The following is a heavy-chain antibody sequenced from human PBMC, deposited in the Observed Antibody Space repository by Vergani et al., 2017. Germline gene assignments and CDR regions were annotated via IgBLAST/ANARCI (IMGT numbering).Heavy chain of an antibody. V-gene: IGHV4-39*01. CDR1: CASIRSSNYY. Sequence: QLQLQESGPGLVKPSATLSLICSVSCASIRSSNYYWGWIRQPPGKGLEWIASIYYSGSTYYNPSLKSRVTISVDTSKNQFSLKLSSVTAADTAVYFCARHSTVEWLVKLGWIDPWGQGILVTVSS. J-gene: IGHJ5*02. CDR3: ARHSTVEWLVKLGWIDP. D-gene: IGHD6-19*01. CDR2: IYYSGST.